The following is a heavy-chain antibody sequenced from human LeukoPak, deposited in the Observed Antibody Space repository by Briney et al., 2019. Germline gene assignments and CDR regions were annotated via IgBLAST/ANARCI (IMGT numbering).Heavy chain of an antibody. J-gene: IGHJ6*03. CDR1: GYTFTSYY. CDR2: IIPIFGTA. CDR3: ARLGPTYYMDV. V-gene: IGHV1-69*06. Sequence: SVKVSCKASGYTFTSYYMHWVRQAPGQGLEWMGGIIPIFGTANYAQKFQGRVTITADKSTSTAYMELSSLRSEDTAVYYCARLGPTYYMDVWGKGTTVTVSS.